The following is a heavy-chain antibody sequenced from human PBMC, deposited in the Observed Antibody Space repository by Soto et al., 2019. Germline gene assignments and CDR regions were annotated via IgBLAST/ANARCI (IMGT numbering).Heavy chain of an antibody. CDR3: ARTQDTAMVLDY. V-gene: IGHV4-59*01. CDR1: GGSISSYY. Sequence: TSETLSLTCTVSGGSISSYYWSWIRQPPGKGLEWIGYIYYSGSTNYNPSLKSRVTISVDTSKNQFSLKLSSVTAADTAVYYCARTQDTAMVLDYWGQGTLVTVSS. CDR2: IYYSGST. J-gene: IGHJ4*02. D-gene: IGHD5-18*01.